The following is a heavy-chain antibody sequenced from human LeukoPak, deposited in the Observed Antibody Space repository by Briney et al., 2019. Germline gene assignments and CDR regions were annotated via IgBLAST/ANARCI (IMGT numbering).Heavy chain of an antibody. V-gene: IGHV3-33*01. J-gene: IGHJ4*02. CDR1: GFTFSSYG. CDR3: ATEDGYNGK. Sequence: GGSLRLSCAASGFTFSSYGMHWVRQAPGKGLEWVAVIWYDGSNKYYADSVKGRFTISRDNSKNTLYLQMNSLRDEDTAVYYCATEDGYNGKWGQGTLVTVSS. CDR2: IWYDGSNK. D-gene: IGHD5-24*01.